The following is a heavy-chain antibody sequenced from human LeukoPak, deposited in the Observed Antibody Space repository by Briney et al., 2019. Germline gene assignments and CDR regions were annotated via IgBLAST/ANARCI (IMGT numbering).Heavy chain of an antibody. D-gene: IGHD3-16*01. CDR3: ARARRYYDYVWGSYDYYYYYMDV. CDR2: IKQDGSEK. J-gene: IGHJ6*03. CDR1: GFTFSSYW. Sequence: GGSLRLSCAASGFTFSSYWMSWVRQAPGKGLEWVANIKQDGSEKYYVDSVKGRFTISRDNAKNSLYLQMNSLRAEDTAVYYCARARRYYDYVWGSYDYYYYYMDVWGKGTTVTISS. V-gene: IGHV3-7*01.